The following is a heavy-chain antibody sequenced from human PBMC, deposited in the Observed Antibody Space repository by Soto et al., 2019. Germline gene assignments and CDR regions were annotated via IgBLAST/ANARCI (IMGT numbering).Heavy chain of an antibody. CDR2: ISAYNGNT. D-gene: IGHD5-18*01. J-gene: IGHJ6*02. CDR3: ARVGRRAGYSYGYRYYYGMDV. Sequence: ASVKVSCKASGYTFTSYGISWVRQAPGQGLEWMGWISAYNGNTNYAQKLQGRVTMTTDTSTSTAYMELRSLRSDDTAVYYCARVGRRAGYSYGYRYYYGMDVWGQGTTVTVSS. CDR1: GYTFTSYG. V-gene: IGHV1-18*01.